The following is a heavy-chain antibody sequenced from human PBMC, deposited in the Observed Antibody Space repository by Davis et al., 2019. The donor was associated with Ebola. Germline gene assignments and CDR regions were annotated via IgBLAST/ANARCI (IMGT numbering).Heavy chain of an antibody. J-gene: IGHJ5*02. D-gene: IGHD3-10*01. V-gene: IGHV1-69*04. CDR2: IIPILGIA. Sequence: SVKVSCKASGYTFTYRYLHWVRQAPGQGLEWMGRIIPILGIANYAQKFQGRVTITADKSTSTAYMELSSLRSEDTAVYYCAREVLGLDPWGQGTLVTVSS. CDR3: AREVLGLDP. CDR1: GYTFTYRY.